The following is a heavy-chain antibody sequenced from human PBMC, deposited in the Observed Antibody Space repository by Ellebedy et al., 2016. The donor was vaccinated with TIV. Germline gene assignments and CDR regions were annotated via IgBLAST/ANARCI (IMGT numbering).Heavy chain of an antibody. CDR2: IVPILGMA. D-gene: IGHD5-18*01. J-gene: IGHJ4*02. CDR3: ATDSRYSYGYRFNF. V-gene: IGHV1-69*04. CDR1: GYTFTTYP. Sequence: ASVKVSCKASGYTFTTYPMHWVRQAPGQRLEWMGRIVPILGMANYAQKFQGRVTITADKSTSTAYMELSSLRSEDTAVYYCATDSRYSYGYRFNFWGQGTLVIVSS.